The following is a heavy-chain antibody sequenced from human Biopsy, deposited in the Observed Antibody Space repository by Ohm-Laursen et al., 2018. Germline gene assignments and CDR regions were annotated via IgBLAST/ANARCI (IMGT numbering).Heavy chain of an antibody. D-gene: IGHD1-7*01. CDR3: GRAVRNQLLTDP. J-gene: IGHJ5*02. Sequence: SVKVSCKASGYTFTSYDITWVRQASGQGPEWIGWLNPVSGNSNFGQKFRGRVTVTSDTSISTAYMELSGLASDDAATYYCGRAVRNQLLTDPWGQGTLVTVTS. CDR2: LNPVSGNS. CDR1: GYTFTSYD. V-gene: IGHV1-8*01.